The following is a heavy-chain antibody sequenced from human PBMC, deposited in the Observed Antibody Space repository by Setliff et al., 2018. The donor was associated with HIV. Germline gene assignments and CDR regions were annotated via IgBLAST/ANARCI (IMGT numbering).Heavy chain of an antibody. Sequence: ASVKVSCKASGYTFTSYYMHWVRQAPGQGLEWMGIINPSGGTNYAQNFQGWVTMTRDTSITTAYMELSRLTSDDTALYFCVREVRAAYKGPLWFGQSDPRPDTFDIWGQGTMVTVSS. J-gene: IGHJ3*02. CDR1: GYTFTSYY. CDR2: INPSGGT. CDR3: VREVRAAYKGPLWFGQSDPRPDTFDI. D-gene: IGHD3-10*01. V-gene: IGHV1-2*04.